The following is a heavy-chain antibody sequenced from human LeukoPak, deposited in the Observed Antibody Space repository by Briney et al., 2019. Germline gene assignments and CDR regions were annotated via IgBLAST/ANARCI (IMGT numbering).Heavy chain of an antibody. CDR1: GGSISSYY. Sequence: PSETLSLTCTVSGGSISSYYWSWIRQPPGKGLEWIGYIYYGGTTNYNPSLKSRVTISVDTSKNQLSLKLSSVTAADTAVYYCARYLSSGLDYWGQGTWLTVSS. D-gene: IGHD3-10*01. CDR3: ARYLSSGLDY. J-gene: IGHJ4*02. V-gene: IGHV4-59*01. CDR2: IYYGGTT.